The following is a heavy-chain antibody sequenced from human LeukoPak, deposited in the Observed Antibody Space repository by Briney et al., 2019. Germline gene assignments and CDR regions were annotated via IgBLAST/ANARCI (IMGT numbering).Heavy chain of an antibody. J-gene: IGHJ6*03. CDR2: IYPDDSNT. Sequence: KRGESLKISCKGSGYSFTSYWIGWVRQMPGQGLEWMGIIYPDDSNTIYGPSFQGQVTISADKSINTAYLEWSSLKASDTAIYYCARQGAAGKYYYYYMDVWGKGTTVTVSS. CDR3: ARQGAAGKYYYYYMDV. CDR1: GYSFTSYW. V-gene: IGHV5-51*01. D-gene: IGHD6-13*01.